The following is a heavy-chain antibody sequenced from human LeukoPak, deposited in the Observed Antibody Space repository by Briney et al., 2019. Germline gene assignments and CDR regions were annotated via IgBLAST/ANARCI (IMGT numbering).Heavy chain of an antibody. J-gene: IGHJ6*03. CDR3: ARESYSSSWFHLYYYYMDV. D-gene: IGHD6-13*01. CDR1: GFTFSSYA. Sequence: PGGSLRLSCAASGFTFSSYAMHWVRQAPGKGLEGVALISYDGHNKYYADSVKGRFTISRDNAKNSLYLQMNSLRAEDTALYYCARESYSSSWFHLYYYYMDVWGKGTTVTVSS. V-gene: IGHV3-30*04. CDR2: ISYDGHNK.